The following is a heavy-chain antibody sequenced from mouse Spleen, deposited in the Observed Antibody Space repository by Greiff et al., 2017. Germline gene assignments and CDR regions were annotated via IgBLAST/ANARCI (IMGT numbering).Heavy chain of an antibody. J-gene: IGHJ3*01. D-gene: IGHD2-4*01. CDR1: GFTFSSYA. V-gene: IGHV5-9-3*01. Sequence: EVQRVESGGGLVKPGGSLKLSCAASGFTFSSYAMSWVRQTPEKRLEWVATISSGGSYTYYPDSVKGRFTISRDNAKNTLYLQMSSLRSEDTAMYYCARQTMITFAYWGQGTLVTVSA. CDR2: ISSGGSYT. CDR3: ARQTMITFAY.